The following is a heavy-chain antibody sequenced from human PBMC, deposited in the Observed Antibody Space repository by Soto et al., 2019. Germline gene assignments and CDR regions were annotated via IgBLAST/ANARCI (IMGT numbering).Heavy chain of an antibody. V-gene: IGHV3-21*02. J-gene: IGHJ4*01. D-gene: IGHD6-19*01. CDR2: VSDSSNYI. Sequence: EVQLVESGGGLVKPGGSLRLSCVASGFTFSRYSMNWVRQAPGKGLEWVSSVSDSSNYIYYADSVEGRFTISRDNAKNSVYLQMNSLRADDTAMYYCATYSTAWSSFDYWGHGTLVTGSS. CDR1: GFTFSRYS. CDR3: ATYSTAWSSFDY.